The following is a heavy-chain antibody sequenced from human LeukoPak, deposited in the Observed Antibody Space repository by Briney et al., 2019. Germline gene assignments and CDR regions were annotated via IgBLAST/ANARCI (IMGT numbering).Heavy chain of an antibody. V-gene: IGHV3-30*18. CDR2: ISYDGGNK. CDR1: GFTFSSYG. Sequence: PGGSLRLSCAASGFTFSSYGMHWVRQAPGKGLEWVAVISYDGGNKFYADSVKGRFTISRDNSKNTLYLQMNSLRTEGTAVYYCAKGHSSGWYYFDYWGQGTLVTVSS. D-gene: IGHD6-19*01. CDR3: AKGHSSGWYYFDY. J-gene: IGHJ4*02.